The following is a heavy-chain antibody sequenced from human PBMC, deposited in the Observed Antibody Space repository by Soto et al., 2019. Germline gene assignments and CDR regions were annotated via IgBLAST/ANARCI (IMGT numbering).Heavy chain of an antibody. CDR1: GGSISGYY. CDR2: IYYTGST. D-gene: IGHD3-16*01. J-gene: IGHJ4*02. V-gene: IGHV4-59*08. Sequence: PSQTLSLNCTVSGGSISGYYWSWIRQPPGKGLEWLGYIYYTGSTNYNPSLKSRLTISVDTSKNQFSLKLSSVTAADTAVYYCAKHVVFVSGGSSFDFWGQGILVTVSS. CDR3: AKHVVFVSGGSSFDF.